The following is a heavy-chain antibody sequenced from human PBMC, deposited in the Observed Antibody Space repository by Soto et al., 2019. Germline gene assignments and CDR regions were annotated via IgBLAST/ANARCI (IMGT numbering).Heavy chain of an antibody. V-gene: IGHV3-11*06. CDR1: GFTFSDYY. CDR3: ARDITYYYDSSGYYPLGYFDY. D-gene: IGHD3-22*01. Sequence: GGSLRLSCAASGFTFSDYYMSWIRQAPGKGLEWVSYISSSSSYTNYADSVKGRFTISRDNAKNSLYLQMNSLRAEDTAVYYCARDITYYYDSSGYYPLGYFDYWGQGTLVTVSS. J-gene: IGHJ4*02. CDR2: ISSSSSYT.